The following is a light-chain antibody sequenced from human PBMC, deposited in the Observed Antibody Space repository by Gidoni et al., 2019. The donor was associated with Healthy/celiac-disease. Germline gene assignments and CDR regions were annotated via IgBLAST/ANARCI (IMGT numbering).Light chain of an antibody. CDR1: SSVVGGYNY. CDR3: ISYTSSSSWV. V-gene: IGLV2-14*03. J-gene: IGLJ3*02. CDR2: DVS. Sequence: QSALTQPAAVSRSPGQPITISCTGTSSVVGGYNYVPWYQQPPGKAPNLMIYDVSNRPSGVSNPFSGSKSGNPASLTISGLQAEDEADYYCISYTSSSSWVFGGGTTPTVL.